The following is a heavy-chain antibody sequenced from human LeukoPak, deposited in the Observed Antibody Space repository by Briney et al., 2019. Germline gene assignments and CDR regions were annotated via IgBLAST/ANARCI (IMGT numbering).Heavy chain of an antibody. D-gene: IGHD1-26*01. CDR1: GYNFNDYY. V-gene: IGHV1-2*02. CDR3: ERFLVGATGWDYYMDV. Sequence: ASVKVSCKTSGYNFNDYYIHWVRQALGQGLEWMGWINPTSGGTKYAQKFQDRVTMTRDTSISTAYMELSNLRSNDTAIYYCERFLVGATGWDYYMDVWGKGTTVTVS. CDR2: INPTSGGT. J-gene: IGHJ6*03.